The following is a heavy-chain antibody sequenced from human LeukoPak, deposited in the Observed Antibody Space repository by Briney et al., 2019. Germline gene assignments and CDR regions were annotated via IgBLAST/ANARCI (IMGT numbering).Heavy chain of an antibody. D-gene: IGHD4-23*01. CDR2: INPSGGST. J-gene: IGHJ6*03. CDR3: ARYTGKRWYYYMDV. V-gene: IGHV1-46*01. Sequence: ASVKVSCKASGYTFTSYYMHWVRQAPGQGLEWMGIINPSGGSTSYAQKFQGRVTMTRDTSISTAYMELSRLRSDDTAVYYCARYTGKRWYYYMDVWGKGTTVTVSS. CDR1: GYTFTSYY.